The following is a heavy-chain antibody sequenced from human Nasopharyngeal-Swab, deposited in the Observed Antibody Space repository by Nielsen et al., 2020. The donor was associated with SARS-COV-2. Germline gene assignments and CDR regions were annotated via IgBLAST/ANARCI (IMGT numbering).Heavy chain of an antibody. D-gene: IGHD2-2*01. CDR2: ISAYNGNT. V-gene: IGHV1-18*01. J-gene: IGHJ6*03. CDR3: AREVFEVPAATYYYYYYHMDV. Sequence: WVRQAPGQGLVWMGWISAYNGNTNYAQKLQGRVTMTTDTSTSTAYMELRSLRSDDTAVYYCAREVFEVPAATYYYYYYHMDVWGKGTTVTVSS.